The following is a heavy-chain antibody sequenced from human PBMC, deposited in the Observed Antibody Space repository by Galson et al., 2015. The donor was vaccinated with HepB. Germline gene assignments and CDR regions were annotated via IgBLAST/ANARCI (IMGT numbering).Heavy chain of an antibody. CDR2: IKSKTDGGTT. D-gene: IGHD6-19*01. CDR1: GFTFSNAW. Sequence: SLRLSCAASGFTFSNAWMSWVRQAPGKGLEWVGRIKSKTDGGTTDYAAPVKGRFTISRDDSKNTLYLQMNSLKTEDTAVYYCTTDPRYSSGWDDAFDIWGQGTMVTVSS. J-gene: IGHJ3*02. CDR3: TTDPRYSSGWDDAFDI. V-gene: IGHV3-15*01.